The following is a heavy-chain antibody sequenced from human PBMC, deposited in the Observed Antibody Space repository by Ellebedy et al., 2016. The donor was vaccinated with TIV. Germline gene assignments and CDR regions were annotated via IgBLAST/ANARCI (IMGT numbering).Heavy chain of an antibody. Sequence: GESLKISCAASGFTFSTYWMHWVRPAPGKGLVWVSRINSDGSSTTYADSVKGRFTISRDNAKNTLYLQMNSLRAEDTAVYYCARVPGGNKNFDYWGQGTLVTVSS. CDR2: INSDGSST. D-gene: IGHD4-23*01. J-gene: IGHJ4*02. CDR1: GFTFSTYW. CDR3: ARVPGGNKNFDY. V-gene: IGHV3-74*01.